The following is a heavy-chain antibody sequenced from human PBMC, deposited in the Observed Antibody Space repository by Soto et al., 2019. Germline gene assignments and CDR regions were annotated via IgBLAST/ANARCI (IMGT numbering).Heavy chain of an antibody. CDR1: GFTFSNAW. V-gene: IGHV3-15*01. J-gene: IGHJ6*02. D-gene: IGHD1-26*01. CDR3: TTDPWFIVVPKTSYYYYGMDV. CDR2: IKSKTDGGTT. Sequence: GGSLRLSCAASGFTFSNAWMSWVRQAPGKGLEWVGRIKSKTDGGTTDYAAPVKGRFTISRDDSKNTLYLQMNSLKTEDTAVYYCTTDPWFIVVPKTSYYYYGMDVCGQGPTVTVSS.